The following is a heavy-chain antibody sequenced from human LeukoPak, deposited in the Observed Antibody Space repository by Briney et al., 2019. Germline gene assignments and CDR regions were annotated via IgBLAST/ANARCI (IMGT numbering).Heavy chain of an antibody. CDR1: GGSISSGGYY. D-gene: IGHD1-26*01. CDR2: IYHSGST. J-gene: IGHJ4*02. V-gene: IGHV4-30-2*01. Sequence: PSETLSLTCTVSGGSISSGGYYWSWIRQPPGKGLEWIGYIYHSGSTYYNPSLKSRVTISVDRSKNQFSLKLSSVTAADTAVYYCARRPSWAESGYFDYWGQGTLVTVSS. CDR3: ARRPSWAESGYFDY.